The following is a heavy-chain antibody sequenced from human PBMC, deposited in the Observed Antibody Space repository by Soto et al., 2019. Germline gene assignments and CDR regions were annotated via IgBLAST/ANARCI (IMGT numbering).Heavy chain of an antibody. CDR3: ARQSGLLYCSGGSCYGGNWFDP. CDR1: GGSISSGGYY. Sequence: QVQLQESGPGLVKPSQTLSLTCTVSGGSISSGGYYWSWIRQHPGKGLEWIGYIYYSGSTYYNPSLKSRVTISVDTSKNQFSLKLSSVTAADTAVYYCARQSGLLYCSGGSCYGGNWFDPWGQGTLVTVSS. D-gene: IGHD2-15*01. V-gene: IGHV4-31*03. J-gene: IGHJ5*02. CDR2: IYYSGST.